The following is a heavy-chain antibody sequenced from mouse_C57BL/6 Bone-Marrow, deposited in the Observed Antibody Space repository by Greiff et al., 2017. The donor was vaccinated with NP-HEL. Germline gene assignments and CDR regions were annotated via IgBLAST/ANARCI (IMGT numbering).Heavy chain of an antibody. CDR2: IDPENGDT. V-gene: IGHV14-4*01. D-gene: IGHD2-4*01. Sequence: VQLQQSGAELVRPGASVKLSCTASGFNIKDAYMHWVKQRPEQGLEWIGWIDPENGDTEYASKFQGKATIPADTSSNTAYLQLSSLTSEDTAVYYCTAPYDYDRGYWGQGTLVTVSA. J-gene: IGHJ3*01. CDR3: TAPYDYDRGY. CDR1: GFNIKDAY.